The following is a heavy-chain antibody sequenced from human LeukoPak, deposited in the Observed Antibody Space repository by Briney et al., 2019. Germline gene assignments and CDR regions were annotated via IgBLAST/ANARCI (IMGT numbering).Heavy chain of an antibody. V-gene: IGHV1-46*01. Sequence: ASVKVSCKASGYTFTSYYMHWVRQAPGQGLEWMGIINPSGGSTSYAQKFQGRVTMTRDTSTSTVYMELSSLRSEDTALYYCARGPYYYDSSGYHTNLFGYWGQGTLVTVSS. CDR3: ARGPYYYDSSGYHTNLFGY. J-gene: IGHJ4*02. CDR2: INPSGGST. CDR1: GYTFTSYY. D-gene: IGHD3-22*01.